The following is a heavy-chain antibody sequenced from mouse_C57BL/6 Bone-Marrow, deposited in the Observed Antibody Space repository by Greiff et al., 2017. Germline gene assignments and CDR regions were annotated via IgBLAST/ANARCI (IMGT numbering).Heavy chain of an antibody. D-gene: IGHD2-3*01. V-gene: IGHV1-75*01. CDR3: ARWGLLAMDY. J-gene: IGHJ4*01. CDR2: IFPGSGST. CDR1: GYTFTDYY. Sequence: VQLQQSGPELVKPGASVKISCKASGYTFTDYYINWVKQRPGQGLEWIGWIFPGSGSTYYNEKFKGKATLTADKSSSTAYMQLSSLTYEDSAVYYCARWGLLAMDYWGQGTSVTVSS.